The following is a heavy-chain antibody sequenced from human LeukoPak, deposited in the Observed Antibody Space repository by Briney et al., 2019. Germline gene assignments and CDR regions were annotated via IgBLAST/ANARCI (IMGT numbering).Heavy chain of an antibody. CDR1: GYTFTSYY. D-gene: IGHD6-19*01. V-gene: IGHV1-2*02. CDR2: INPNSGGT. Sequence: ASVKVSCKASGYTFTSYYMHWVRQAPGQGLEWMGWINPNSGGTNYAQKFQGRVTMTRDTSISTAYMELSRLRSDDTAVYYCARDNGWYDNNWFDPWGQGTLVTVSS. J-gene: IGHJ5*02. CDR3: ARDNGWYDNNWFDP.